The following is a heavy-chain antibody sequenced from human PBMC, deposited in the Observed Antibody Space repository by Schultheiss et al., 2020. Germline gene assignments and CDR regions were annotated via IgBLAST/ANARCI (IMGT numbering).Heavy chain of an antibody. J-gene: IGHJ4*02. V-gene: IGHV4-34*01. CDR3: ARQSGSWELRFDY. CDR2: INHSGST. D-gene: IGHD1-26*01. Sequence: SETLSLTCTVSGGSISGYYWSWIRQPPGKGLEWIGEINHSGSTNYNPSLKSRVTISVDTSKNQFSLKLSSVTAADTAVYYCARQSGSWELRFDYWGQGTLVTVSS. CDR1: GGSISGYY.